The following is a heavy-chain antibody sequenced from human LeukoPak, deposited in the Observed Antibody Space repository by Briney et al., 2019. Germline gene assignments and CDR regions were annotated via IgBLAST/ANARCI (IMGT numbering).Heavy chain of an antibody. CDR1: GGSISSYY. D-gene: IGHD3-10*01. CDR3: ARAPFNEGDRGVNR. J-gene: IGHJ4*02. CDR2: IYHSGST. V-gene: IGHV4-59*12. Sequence: SETLSLTCTVSGGSISSYYWSWIRQPPGKGLEWIGYIYHSGSTYYNPSLKSRVTISVDRSKNQFSLRLSSVTAADTAVYYCARAPFNEGDRGVNRWGQGTLVTVSS.